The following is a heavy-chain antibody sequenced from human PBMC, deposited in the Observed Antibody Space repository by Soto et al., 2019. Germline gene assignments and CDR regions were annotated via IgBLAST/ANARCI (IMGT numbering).Heavy chain of an antibody. D-gene: IGHD3-10*02. J-gene: IGHJ3*02. CDR3: AKTMLAGDAFDI. CDR1: GFTFSSYG. CDR2: ISYDGSNK. V-gene: IGHV3-30*18. Sequence: PGGSLRLSCAASGFTFSSYGMHWVRQAPGKGLEWVAVISYDGSNKYYADSVKGRFTISRDNSKNTLYLQMNSLRAEDTAVYYCAKTMLAGDAFDIWGQGTMVTVSS.